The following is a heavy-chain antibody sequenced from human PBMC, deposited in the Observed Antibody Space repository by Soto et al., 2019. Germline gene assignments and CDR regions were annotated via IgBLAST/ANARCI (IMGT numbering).Heavy chain of an antibody. V-gene: IGHV4-38-2*02. Sequence: SETLSLTCSVSGYSIISFYYCCCMRHPPGKGLEWIGSMYHSGNTYYNPSLKSRVTISVDTSKNQFSLKLSSVTAADTAVYYCARDIRRSSEKWLDPWGKGIMVPVSS. CDR3: ARDIRRSSEKWLDP. J-gene: IGHJ5*02. CDR1: GYSIISFYY. CDR2: MYHSGNT. D-gene: IGHD3-3*02.